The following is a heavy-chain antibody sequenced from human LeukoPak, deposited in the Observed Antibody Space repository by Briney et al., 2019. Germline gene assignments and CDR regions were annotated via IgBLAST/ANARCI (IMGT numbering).Heavy chain of an antibody. Sequence: SETLSLTCTVSGGSISSHYWSWIRQPAGKGLEWIGRIYISGDTDYNPSLKSRVTMSVDTSKNQFLLKLSSVTAADTAVYYCARDQRAYYHMDVWGKGTTVTVSS. V-gene: IGHV4-4*07. CDR1: GGSISSHY. CDR2: IYISGDT. CDR3: ARDQRAYYHMDV. J-gene: IGHJ6*03.